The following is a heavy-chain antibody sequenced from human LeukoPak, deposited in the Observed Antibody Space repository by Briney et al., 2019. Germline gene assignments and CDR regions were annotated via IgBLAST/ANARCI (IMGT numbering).Heavy chain of an antibody. V-gene: IGHV3-30*03. CDR3: ARKGSDYADAFDI. CDR1: GFTFSHHG. D-gene: IGHD4-17*01. CDR2: ISYDGNNK. J-gene: IGHJ3*02. Sequence: GGSLRLSCAASGFTFSHHGIFWVRQAPGKGLEWVALISYDGNNKYYADSVKGRFTISRDNSKNTLYLQIDSLRPEDTAVYYCARKGSDYADAFDIWGQGTMVTVSS.